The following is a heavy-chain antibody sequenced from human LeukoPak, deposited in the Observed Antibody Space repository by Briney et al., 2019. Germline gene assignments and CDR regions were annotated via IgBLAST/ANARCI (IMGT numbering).Heavy chain of an antibody. CDR2: ISGSDAGT. V-gene: IGHV3-23*01. J-gene: IGHJ4*02. Sequence: SGGSLRLSCAASGFTFSDYYMTWVRQAPGKGLEWVSAISGSDAGTYYADSVKGRFTISRDNSKNTLYLQMNSLRAEDTAIYYCAKERSFGTWLGDYWGQGTLVTVSS. CDR1: GFTFSDYY. CDR3: AKERSFGTWLGDY. D-gene: IGHD2/OR15-2a*01.